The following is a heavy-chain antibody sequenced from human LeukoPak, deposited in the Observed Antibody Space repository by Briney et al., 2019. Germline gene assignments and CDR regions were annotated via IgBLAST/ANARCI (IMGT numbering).Heavy chain of an antibody. Sequence: SETLSLTCAVYGGSFSGYYWSWIRQPPGKGLEWIGEINHSGSTNYNPSLKSRVTISVDTSKNQFSLKLSSVTAADTAVYYCAREAIAAEDDWGKGTTVTVSS. V-gene: IGHV4-34*01. J-gene: IGHJ6*04. CDR2: INHSGST. CDR3: AREAIAAEDD. CDR1: GGSFSGYY. D-gene: IGHD6-13*01.